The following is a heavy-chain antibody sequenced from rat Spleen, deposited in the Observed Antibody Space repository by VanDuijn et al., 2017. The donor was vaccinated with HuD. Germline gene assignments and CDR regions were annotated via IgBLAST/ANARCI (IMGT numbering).Heavy chain of an antibody. V-gene: IGHV5-20*01. D-gene: IGHD1-10*01. J-gene: IGHJ2*01. CDR2: ISDDGGNT. Sequence: EVQLVESGGGLVQPGRSMKLSCAASGFTFSNYGMAWVRQAPKKGLEWVAYISDDGGNTYYRDPVKGRFTISRDNAKSSLYLQMDSLRSEDTATYYCTTGNNLFDYWGQGVMVTVSS. CDR1: GFTFSNYG. CDR3: TTGNNLFDY.